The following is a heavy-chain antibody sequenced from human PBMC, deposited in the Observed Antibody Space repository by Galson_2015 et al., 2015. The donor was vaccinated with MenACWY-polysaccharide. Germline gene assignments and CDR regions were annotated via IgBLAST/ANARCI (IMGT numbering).Heavy chain of an antibody. Sequence: ETLSLTCSVSGGSITTNHWSWLRQPPGKGLEWIGYVYNSGSTKYNPSLKSRVTISRDTSKNQLFLKLSSVTAADTAVYYCGRLPWCGGGCSFGWFDPWGRGTTVTVSS. V-gene: IGHV4-59*01. D-gene: IGHD2-21*02. CDR1: GGSITTNH. CDR2: VYNSGST. CDR3: GRLPWCGGGCSFGWFDP. J-gene: IGHJ5*02.